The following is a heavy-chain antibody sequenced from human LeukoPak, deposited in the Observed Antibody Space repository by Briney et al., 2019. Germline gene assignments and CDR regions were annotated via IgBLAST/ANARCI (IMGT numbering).Heavy chain of an antibody. CDR2: ISSSSKYI. J-gene: IGHJ4*02. D-gene: IGHD6-6*01. Sequence: GRSLRLSCAASGFTFSSYGMHWVRQAPGKGLEWVSSISSSSKYIYYADSMKGRFTISRDNAKNSLYLQMNSLRPEDTAVYYCARGGSSSPYYCDYWGQGTLVTVSS. V-gene: IGHV3-21*01. CDR1: GFTFSSYG. CDR3: ARGGSSSPYYCDY.